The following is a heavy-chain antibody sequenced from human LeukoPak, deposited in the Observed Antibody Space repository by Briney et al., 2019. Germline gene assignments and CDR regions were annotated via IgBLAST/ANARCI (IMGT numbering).Heavy chain of an antibody. Sequence: SETLSLTCTVSGASISSDYWSWIRQSPGKGLEWIGFIYYTGGTDYNPSLKSRVTISRDTSKNQFSLNLSSVTAADTAVYYCANGLYNYGNYFDPWGQGALVTVSA. CDR1: GASISSDY. CDR3: ANGLYNYGNYFDP. V-gene: IGHV4-59*03. J-gene: IGHJ5*02. CDR2: IYYTGGT. D-gene: IGHD5-18*01.